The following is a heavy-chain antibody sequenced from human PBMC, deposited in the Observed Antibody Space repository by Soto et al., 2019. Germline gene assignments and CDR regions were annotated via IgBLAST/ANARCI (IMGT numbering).Heavy chain of an antibody. CDR1: GFTFSSYA. J-gene: IGHJ4*02. CDR3: AKGGITAPRYY. CDR2: ISGSGDST. D-gene: IGHD3-16*01. V-gene: IGHV3-23*01. Sequence: PGGSLRLCCAASGFTFSSYAMSWVRQAPGKGLEWVSAISGSGDSTHYADSVKGRFTISRDNSKNTVYLQVNSLRVEDTALYYCAKGGITAPRYYWGQGTLVTVS.